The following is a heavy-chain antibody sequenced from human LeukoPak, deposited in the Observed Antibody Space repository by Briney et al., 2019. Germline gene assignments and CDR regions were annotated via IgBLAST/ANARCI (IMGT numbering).Heavy chain of an antibody. J-gene: IGHJ4*02. Sequence: ASVKVSCKASGGTFSSYAISWVRQAPGQALEWMGGIIPIFGTANYAQKFQGRVTITTDESTSTAYMELSSLRSEDTAVYYCARNRLYDFWSGLDYWGQGTLVTVSS. CDR3: ARNRLYDFWSGLDY. V-gene: IGHV1-69*05. CDR1: GGTFSSYA. CDR2: IIPIFGTA. D-gene: IGHD3-3*01.